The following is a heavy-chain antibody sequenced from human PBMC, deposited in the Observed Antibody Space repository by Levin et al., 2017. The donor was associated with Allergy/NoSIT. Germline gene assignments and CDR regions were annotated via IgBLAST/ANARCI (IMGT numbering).Heavy chain of an antibody. J-gene: IGHJ6*03. CDR1: GGSISSGDYY. D-gene: IGHD2-15*01. V-gene: IGHV4-30-4*01. Sequence: SQTLSLTCTVSGGSISSGDYYWSWIRQPPGKGLEWSGYIYYSGSTYYNPSLKSRVTISVDTSKNQFSLKLSSVTAADTAVYYCAREGAGGRGFYYYYYMDVWGKGTTVTVSS. CDR3: AREGAGGRGFYYYYYMDV. CDR2: IYYSGST.